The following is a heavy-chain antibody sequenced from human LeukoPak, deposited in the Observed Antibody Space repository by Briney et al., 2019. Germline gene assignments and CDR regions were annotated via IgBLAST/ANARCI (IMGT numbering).Heavy chain of an antibody. Sequence: GESLQISCQGSGYSFTSYWISWVRQMPGKGLEWMGRIDPSDSYTNYSPSFQGHVTISADKSISTAYPQWSSLKASDTAMYYCARHGVIAAAGSTVDYWGQGTLVTVSS. CDR2: IDPSDSYT. J-gene: IGHJ4*02. V-gene: IGHV5-10-1*01. CDR3: ARHGVIAAAGSTVDY. CDR1: GYSFTSYW. D-gene: IGHD6-13*01.